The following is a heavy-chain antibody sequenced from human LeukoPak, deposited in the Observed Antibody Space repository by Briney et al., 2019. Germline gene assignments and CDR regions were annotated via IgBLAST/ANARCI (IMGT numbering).Heavy chain of an antibody. V-gene: IGHV4-59*01. CDR3: ARSPHILTGENFDY. CDR1: GGSISSYY. D-gene: IGHD3-9*01. Sequence: SETLSLTCIVSGGSISSYYWSWIRQHPGKGLEWIGYIYYSGSTNYNPSLKSRVTISVDTSKTQFSLKLSSVTAADTAVYYCARSPHILTGENFDYWGQGTLVTVSS. CDR2: IYYSGST. J-gene: IGHJ4*02.